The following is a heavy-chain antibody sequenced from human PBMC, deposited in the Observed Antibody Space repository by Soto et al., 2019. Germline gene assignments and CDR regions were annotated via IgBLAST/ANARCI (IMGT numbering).Heavy chain of an antibody. CDR3: ARAHCGDDCYSGIDY. J-gene: IGHJ4*02. CDR2: INPNSGGT. D-gene: IGHD2-21*02. CDR1: GYTFTGYY. Sequence: QVQLVQSGAEVKKPGASVKVSCKASGYTFTGYYMHWVRQAPGQGLEWMGWINPNSGGTNYAQKFQGWVTMTRDTSIRTAYMELSRLKSDDTAVYYCARAHCGDDCYSGIDYWGQGNLGTVSS. V-gene: IGHV1-2*04.